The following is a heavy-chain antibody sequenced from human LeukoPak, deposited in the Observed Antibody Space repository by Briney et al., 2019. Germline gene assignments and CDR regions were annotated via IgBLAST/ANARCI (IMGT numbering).Heavy chain of an antibody. D-gene: IGHD5-18*01. Sequence: ASVKVSCKASGYTFTSYDTNWVRQAPGKGLEWMGGFDPEDGETIYAQKFQGRVTMTEDTSTDTAYMELSSLRSEDTAVYYCATVHTAMVPIFDYWGQGTLVTVSS. CDR3: ATVHTAMVPIFDY. CDR1: GYTFTSYD. V-gene: IGHV1-24*01. J-gene: IGHJ4*02. CDR2: FDPEDGET.